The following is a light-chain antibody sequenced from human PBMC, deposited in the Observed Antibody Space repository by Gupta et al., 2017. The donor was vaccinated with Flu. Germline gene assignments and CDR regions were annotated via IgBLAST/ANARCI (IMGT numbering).Light chain of an antibody. CDR1: QSDSSN. CDR2: GAS. CDR3: QHYKNWPPRDS. V-gene: IGKV3-15*01. Sequence: VMTQSPATLSVSRGERATLSCMASQSDSSNLAWYQPKPGHAPRLLIYGASTRAKGIPARFSVSGCGTEFTLTISSLQSEDFAVDDCQHYKNWPPRDSFGQGTKLEIK. J-gene: IGKJ2*03.